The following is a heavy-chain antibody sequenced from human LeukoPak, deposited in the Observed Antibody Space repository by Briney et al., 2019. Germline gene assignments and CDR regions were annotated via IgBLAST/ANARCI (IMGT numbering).Heavy chain of an antibody. J-gene: IGHJ4*02. V-gene: IGHV3-74*01. Sequence: PGGSLRLSCAASGFTFNSYWMHWVRQAPGKGLVWVSRINTDGSSTNYADSVKGRFTISRDNAKNTLYLQMNSLRAEDTAVYYCARQYYHDSSGYPFDYWGQGTLVTVSS. CDR3: ARQYYHDSSGYPFDY. D-gene: IGHD3-22*01. CDR2: INTDGSST. CDR1: GFTFNSYW.